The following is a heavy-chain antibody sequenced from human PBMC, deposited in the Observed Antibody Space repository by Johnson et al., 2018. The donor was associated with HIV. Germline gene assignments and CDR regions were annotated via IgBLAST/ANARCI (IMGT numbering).Heavy chain of an antibody. J-gene: IGHJ3*02. D-gene: IGHD5-18*01. Sequence: VQLVESGGGVVQPGGSLRLSCAASGFTFSNVWMSWVRQTPGKGLEWVGRIKSKTDGGTTDYAALVKGRFTISRDDSKNTLYLQMNSLRAEDTAVYYCARELRGGHTDAFDIWGQGTMVTVSS. CDR1: GFTFSNVW. CDR2: IKSKTDGGTT. V-gene: IGHV3-15*01. CDR3: ARELRGGHTDAFDI.